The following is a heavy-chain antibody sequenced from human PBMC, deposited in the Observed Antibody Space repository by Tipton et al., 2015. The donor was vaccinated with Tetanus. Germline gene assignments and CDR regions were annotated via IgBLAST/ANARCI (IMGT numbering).Heavy chain of an antibody. Sequence: QLVQSGPEVKKSGESLKISCKASGYSFTSYWIGWVRQMPGKGLEWMGIIYPGDFEIRYSPSFQGQVTISADKSINTAYLQWSSLKASDTAMYYCARGGVDSRVFDFWGQGTLVTVSS. V-gene: IGHV5-51*01. D-gene: IGHD3-3*01. CDR1: GYSFTSYW. J-gene: IGHJ4*02. CDR3: ARGGVDSRVFDF. CDR2: IYPGDFEI.